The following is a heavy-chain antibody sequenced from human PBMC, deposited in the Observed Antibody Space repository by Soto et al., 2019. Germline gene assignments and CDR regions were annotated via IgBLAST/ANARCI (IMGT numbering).Heavy chain of an antibody. Sequence: SVKISCKASGGTFSSYAISWVRQAPGQGLEWMGGIIPIFGTANYAQKFQGRVTITADESTSTASIHLSRLRFEHTPVPYRAPSPPGSYYYGMDVWRKLPTVISSS. CDR3: APSPPGSYYYGMDV. D-gene: IGHD6-25*01. V-gene: IGHV1-69*13. CDR2: IIPIFGTA. J-gene: IGHJ6*04. CDR1: GGTFSSYA.